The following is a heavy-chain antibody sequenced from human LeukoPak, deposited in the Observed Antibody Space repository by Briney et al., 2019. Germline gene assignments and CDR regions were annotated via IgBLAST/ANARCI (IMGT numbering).Heavy chain of an antibody. CDR1: GFTFSSYA. CDR2: ISPSGGST. J-gene: IGHJ4*02. Sequence: PGGSLRLSCAASGFTFSSYAMSWVRQAPGKGLEWVSSISPSGGSTYHADSVKGRFTISRDNSKNTLYLQMDSLRAEDTAVYYCAKRIGIYAAVDSWGQGTLVPVSS. CDR3: AKRIGIYAAVDS. D-gene: IGHD1-26*01. V-gene: IGHV3-23*01.